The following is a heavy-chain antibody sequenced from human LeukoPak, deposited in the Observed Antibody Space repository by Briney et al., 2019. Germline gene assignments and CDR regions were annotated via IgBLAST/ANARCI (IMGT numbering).Heavy chain of an antibody. D-gene: IGHD1-1*01. J-gene: IGHJ3*02. Sequence: SETLSLTCTVSVDSISRFYWSCIPDPPGEGLECVGSTYYRGSIKYTPHLKRRATISVATSTTKSPLKLSSVTAASTAVYYCARHLMWNQDAFDIWGQGTMVTVSS. CDR2: TYYRGSI. V-gene: IGHV4-59*08. CDR1: VDSISRFY. CDR3: ARHLMWNQDAFDI.